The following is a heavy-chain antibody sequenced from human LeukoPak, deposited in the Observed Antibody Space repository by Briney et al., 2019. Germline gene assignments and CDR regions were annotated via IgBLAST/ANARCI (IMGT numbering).Heavy chain of an antibody. V-gene: IGHV4-34*01. D-gene: IGHD5-18*01. CDR2: INYSGRT. CDR1: DGSFSDYY. CDR3: ARGRKYIYGYTVTELGSGYFDY. J-gene: IGHJ4*02. Sequence: SETLSLTCAVFDGSFSDYYWSWVRQPPGKGLEWIGEINYSGRTNYYPSLTSRATLSVDTSKNQVSLKLSSVTAADTAVYYCARGRKYIYGYTVTELGSGYFDYWGQGTLVTVSS.